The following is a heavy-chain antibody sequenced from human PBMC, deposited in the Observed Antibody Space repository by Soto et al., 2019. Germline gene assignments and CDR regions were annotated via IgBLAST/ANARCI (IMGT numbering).Heavy chain of an antibody. J-gene: IGHJ3*02. Sequence: ASVKVSCKASGCTLSDYYLQWVRQAPGQGLEWMGWINPNSGDTNYAHKFQGRVTLTRDTSRNTAHMELTSLNLAAPAVYYCAREGGGIAAAGAGDDSFYIWGQGTMVTVSS. V-gene: IGHV1-2*07. CDR2: INPNSGDT. CDR1: GCTLSDYY. D-gene: IGHD6-13*01. CDR3: AREGGGIAAAGAGDDSFYI.